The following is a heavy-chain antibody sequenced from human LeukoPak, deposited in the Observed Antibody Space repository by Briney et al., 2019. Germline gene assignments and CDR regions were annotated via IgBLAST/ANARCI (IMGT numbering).Heavy chain of an antibody. D-gene: IGHD3-3*01. J-gene: IGHJ4*02. CDR3: ARGYDFWSGPIDY. CDR1: GFTFSSYA. CDR2: ISYDGSNK. V-gene: IGHV3-30-3*01. Sequence: GGSLRLSCAASGFTFSSYAMHWVRQAPGKGLEWVAVISYDGSNKYYADSVKGRFTISRDNSKNTLYLQMNSLRAEDTAVYYCARGYDFWSGPIDYWGQGTLVTVSS.